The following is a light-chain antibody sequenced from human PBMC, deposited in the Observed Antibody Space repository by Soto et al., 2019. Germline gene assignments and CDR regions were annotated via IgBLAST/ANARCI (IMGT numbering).Light chain of an antibody. Sequence: ETVLTQSPGTLSLSPGERVTLSCRASQSVCSRCFAWYQPNPGQSPRLLNYVASTWTTGIPDRFSGSGSGNNFPLTISRLEPEDFAVYYCQHYGTTPWAFGQGTKVGIK. CDR1: QSVCSRC. CDR3: QHYGTTPWA. CDR2: VAS. V-gene: IGKV3-20*01. J-gene: IGKJ1*01.